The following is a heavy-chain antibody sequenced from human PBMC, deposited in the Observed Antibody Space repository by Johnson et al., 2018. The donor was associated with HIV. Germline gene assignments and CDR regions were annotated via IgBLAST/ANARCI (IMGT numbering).Heavy chain of an antibody. CDR3: ARGGPFHAFDI. J-gene: IGHJ3*02. CDR2: VNNDGGDT. V-gene: IGHV3-74*01. D-gene: IGHD2-21*01. Sequence: VQLVESGGGLVQPGGSLRLSCAVSGFTFTNYWMHWVRQAPGKGLVWVSRVNNDGGDTIYADPVKGRFTISRDNAKNTLFLQMNSLRAEDTAMYFCARGGPFHAFDIWGHGTTVTVSS. CDR1: GFTFTNYW.